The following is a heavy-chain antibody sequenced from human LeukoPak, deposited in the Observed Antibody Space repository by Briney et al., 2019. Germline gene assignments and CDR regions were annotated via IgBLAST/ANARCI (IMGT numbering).Heavy chain of an antibody. CDR3: ARFIAARKNWFDP. J-gene: IGHJ5*02. Sequence: ASVKVSCKASGYTFTGYYMHWVRQAPGQGLEWMGWINPNSGGTNYAQKFQGRVTMTRDTSISTAYMELSRLRSDDTAVYYCARFIAARKNWFDPWSQGTLVTVSS. CDR1: GYTFTGYY. D-gene: IGHD6-13*01. V-gene: IGHV1-2*02. CDR2: INPNSGGT.